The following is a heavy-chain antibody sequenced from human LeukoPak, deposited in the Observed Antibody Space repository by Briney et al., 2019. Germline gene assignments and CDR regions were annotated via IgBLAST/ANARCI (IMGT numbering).Heavy chain of an antibody. D-gene: IGHD4-23*01. CDR1: GGSISSSSYY. J-gene: IGHJ4*02. CDR2: IYHSGST. CDR3: ARGTNYGGNFDY. Sequence: SETLSLTCTVSGGSISSSSYYWGWIRQPPGKGLEWIGSIYHSGSTYYNPSLKSRVTISVDRSKNQFSLKLSSVTAADTAVYYCARGTNYGGNFDYWGQGTLVTVSS. V-gene: IGHV4-39*07.